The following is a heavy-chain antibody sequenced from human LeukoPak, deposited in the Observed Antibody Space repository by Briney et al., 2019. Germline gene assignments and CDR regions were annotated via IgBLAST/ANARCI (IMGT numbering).Heavy chain of an antibody. J-gene: IGHJ4*02. CDR3: ACRASSPSSCHYWGFDH. D-gene: IGHD2-15*01. CDR2: IYPGDSDI. Sequence: GESLKISCKGSGYSFTTYWVAWGRQMPGKGLEWMVIIYPGDSDIRYGPSFQGQVTISADKSISTAYLQWSSLRASDTAMYSCACRASSPSSCHYWGFDHWVRGTLVTVSS. CDR1: GYSFTTYW. V-gene: IGHV5-51*01.